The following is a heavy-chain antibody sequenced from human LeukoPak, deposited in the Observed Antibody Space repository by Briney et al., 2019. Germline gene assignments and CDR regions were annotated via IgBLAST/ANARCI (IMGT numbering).Heavy chain of an antibody. J-gene: IGHJ4*02. CDR1: GFIFSSHF. V-gene: IGHV3-74*01. D-gene: IGHD1-26*01. Sequence: PGGSLRLSCAASGFIFSSHFMHWVRQAPGKGLIWISRINTDGSSTTYADSVKGRFTVSRDNAKNTLYLQMNSLRAEDTAVYFCARSGGSNQPYDYWGQGILVTVSS. CDR2: INTDGSST. CDR3: ARSGGSNQPYDY.